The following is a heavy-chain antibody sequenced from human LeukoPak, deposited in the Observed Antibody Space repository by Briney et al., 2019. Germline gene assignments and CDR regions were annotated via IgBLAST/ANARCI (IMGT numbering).Heavy chain of an antibody. CDR3: ARRKPPIAAAGTGVVWFDP. V-gene: IGHV4-34*01. CDR2: INHSGNT. J-gene: IGHJ5*02. CDR1: GGSFRGYY. D-gene: IGHD6-13*01. Sequence: SETLSLTCAVYGGSFRGYYWTWIRQPPGKGLEWIGEINHSGNTKYNSSLKRRVTISADTSKNQFSLKLNSVTAADTAVYYCARRKPPIAAAGTGVVWFDPWGQGTLVTVSS.